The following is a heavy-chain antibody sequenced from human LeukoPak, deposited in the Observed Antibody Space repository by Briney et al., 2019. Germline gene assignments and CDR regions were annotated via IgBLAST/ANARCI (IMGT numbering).Heavy chain of an antibody. CDR3: AKGDRLNVVVVAAALDY. CDR1: GFTFSSYA. V-gene: IGHV3-23*01. CDR2: ISGSGGST. Sequence: GGSLRLSCAASGFTFSSYAMSWVRQAPGKGLEWVSAISGSGGSTYYADSVKGRFTISRDNSKNTLYLQMNSLRVEDTAVYYCAKGDRLNVVVVAAALDYWGQGTLVTVSS. J-gene: IGHJ4*02. D-gene: IGHD2-15*01.